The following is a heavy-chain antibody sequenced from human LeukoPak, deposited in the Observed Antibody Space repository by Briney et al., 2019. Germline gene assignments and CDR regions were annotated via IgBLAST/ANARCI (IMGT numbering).Heavy chain of an antibody. CDR2: FFPGTSDT. V-gene: IGHV5-51*01. CDR1: GYSCNSYW. D-gene: IGHD6-19*01. CDR3: ATLLAGVAGYFNY. Sequence: GAHPQICTQCAGYSCNSYWIGGGRRLPGKGREWMGIFFPGTSDTRYRPPFHCHLSISADNSITTASLQWSSLKASDSAMYYCATLLAGVAGYFNYWGQATLVTVSS. J-gene: IGHJ4*02.